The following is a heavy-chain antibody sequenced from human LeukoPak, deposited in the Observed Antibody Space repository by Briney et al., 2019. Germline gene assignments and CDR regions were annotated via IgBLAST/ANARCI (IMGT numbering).Heavy chain of an antibody. V-gene: IGHV1-18*01. CDR3: ARWRGAPYYYDSSGYYYGPIHFDY. CDR2: ISAYNGNT. CDR1: GYTFTSYG. Sequence: ASVTVSCKASGYTFTSYGISWVRQAPGQGLEWMGWISAYNGNTNYAQKLQGRVTITTDTSTSTAYMELRSLSSDDTAVYYCARWRGAPYYYDSSGYYYGPIHFDYWGQGTLVTVSS. D-gene: IGHD3-22*01. J-gene: IGHJ4*02.